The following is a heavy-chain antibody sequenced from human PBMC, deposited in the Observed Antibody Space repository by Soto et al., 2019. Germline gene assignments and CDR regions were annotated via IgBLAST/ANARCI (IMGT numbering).Heavy chain of an antibody. Sequence: QSPVKGLEHIGSLHYSGSANYNPSLKNRVTISMDTSKNQFSLKLTSVLAAATAIDYCAISVLTFAGVAWG. J-gene: IGHJ5*01. D-gene: IGHD3-10*01. CDR2: LHYSGSA. CDR3: AISVLTFAGVA. V-gene: IGHV4-59*03.